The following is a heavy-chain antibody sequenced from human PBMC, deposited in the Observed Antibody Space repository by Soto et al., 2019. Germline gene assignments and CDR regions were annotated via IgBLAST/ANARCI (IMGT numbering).Heavy chain of an antibody. D-gene: IGHD1-26*01. CDR2: ISGSGGST. V-gene: IGHV3-23*01. CDR3: ARDDSGFSGSHYIDYFNY. J-gene: IGHJ4*02. Sequence: SCAASGFTFSSYAMSWVRQAPGKGLEWVSAISGSGGSTYYADSVKGRFTISRDNSKNTLYLQMNSLRAEDTAVYYCARDDSGFSGSHYIDYFNYWGQGALVTVSS. CDR1: GFTFSSYA.